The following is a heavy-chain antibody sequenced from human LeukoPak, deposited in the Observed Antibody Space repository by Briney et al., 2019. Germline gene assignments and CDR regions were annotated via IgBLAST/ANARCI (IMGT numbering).Heavy chain of an antibody. CDR1: GYTFTSYG. V-gene: IGHV1-18*01. CDR3: ARDSDYSTGGGMDV. D-gene: IGHD4-11*01. CDR2: ISAYNGNT. J-gene: IGHJ6*02. Sequence: ASVKVSCKASGYTFTSYGISWVRQAPGQGLEWMGWISAYNGNTNYAQKLRGRVTMTTDTSTSTAYMELRSLRSDDTAVYYCARDSDYSTGGGMDVWGQGTTVTVSS.